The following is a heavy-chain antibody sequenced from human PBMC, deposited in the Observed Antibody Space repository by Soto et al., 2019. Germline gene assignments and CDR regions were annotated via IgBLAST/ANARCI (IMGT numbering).Heavy chain of an antibody. V-gene: IGHV3-23*01. Sequence: GGSLRLSCAASGFTFSSYAMSWVRQAPGKGLEWVSAISGSGGSTYYADSVKGRFTISRDNSKNTQYLQMNSLRAEDTAVYYCANAQLGATYYYGSGSYKAPDYWCQGTLVTVSS. CDR3: ANAQLGATYYYGSGSYKAPDY. CDR1: GFTFSSYA. D-gene: IGHD3-10*01. J-gene: IGHJ4*02. CDR2: ISGSGGST.